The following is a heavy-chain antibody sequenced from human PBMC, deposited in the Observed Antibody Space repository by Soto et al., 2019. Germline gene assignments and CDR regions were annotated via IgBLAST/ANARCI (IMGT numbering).Heavy chain of an antibody. J-gene: IGHJ4*02. V-gene: IGHV3-15*01. CDR1: VFTFSNAW. D-gene: IGHD3-16*02. Sequence: EVQLVESGGGLVKPGGSLRLSCAASVFTFSNAWMNWVRQAPGKGLEWDARIKSKIDGGTTDYAALLKGRFTISRDDSKNTLYLQMISLETEETAMYYCTTYDYIWVSDRYRWAYWGQGALVTVSS. CDR2: IKSKIDGGTT. CDR3: TTYDYIWVSDRYRWAY.